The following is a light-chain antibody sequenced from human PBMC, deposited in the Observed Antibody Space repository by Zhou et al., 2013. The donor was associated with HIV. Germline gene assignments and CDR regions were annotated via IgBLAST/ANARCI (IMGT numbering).Light chain of an antibody. CDR1: QNVYHN. CDR2: KAS. V-gene: IGKV1-5*03. CDR3: QHYNSYSWT. Sequence: DIQMTQSPSALSASVGNRVSITCRASQNVYHNLAWYQLKPGKAPKLLIFKASTLESGVPSRFSGSGSGTEFTLTISSLQPDDFATYYCQHYNSYSWTFGQGTKVEI. J-gene: IGKJ1*01.